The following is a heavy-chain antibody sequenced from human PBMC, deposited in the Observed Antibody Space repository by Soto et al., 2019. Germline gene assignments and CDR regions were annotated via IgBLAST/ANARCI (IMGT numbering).Heavy chain of an antibody. V-gene: IGHV3-23*01. D-gene: IGHD2-8*01. J-gene: IGHJ6*02. CDR1: GFTFSSYA. CDR2: ISGSGDTT. CDR3: AKPSLINYYYYGMDV. Sequence: LRLSCAASGFTFSSYAMSWVRQAPGKGLECVSGISGSGDTTYYADSVKGRFTISRDNSKNTLYLQMNSLRAEDTAVYYCAKPSLINYYYYGMDVWGQGTTVTVSS.